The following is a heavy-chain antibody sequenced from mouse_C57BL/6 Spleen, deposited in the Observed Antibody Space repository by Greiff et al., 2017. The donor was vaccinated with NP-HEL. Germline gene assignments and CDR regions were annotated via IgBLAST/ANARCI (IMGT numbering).Heavy chain of an antibody. CDR1: GYTFTDYN. J-gene: IGHJ4*01. CDR2: INPNNGGT. D-gene: IGHD2-4*01. V-gene: IGHV1-18*01. CDR3: ARIYYDYDGGVDMEY. Sequence: EVQLQQSGPELVKPGASVKISCKASGYTFTDYNMDWVKQSHGKSLEWIGGINPNNGGTSYNQKFKGKATLTVDKSSSTAYMELRSLTSEDTAVYYCARIYYDYDGGVDMEYWGQGTTVTVAS.